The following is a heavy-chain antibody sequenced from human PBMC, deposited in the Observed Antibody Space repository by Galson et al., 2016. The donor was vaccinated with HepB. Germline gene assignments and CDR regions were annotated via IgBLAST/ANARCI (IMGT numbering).Heavy chain of an antibody. J-gene: IGHJ6*02. Sequence: SLRLSCAASGFTVSSNYMSWVRQAPGKGLEWVSVIYSGGFTYYADSVKGRFTISRDNTKNTLYLQMNSLRAEDTAVYYCARHGYNSGWYGIPGYYYGMDVWGQGTTVTVSS. CDR1: GFTVSSNY. D-gene: IGHD6-19*01. V-gene: IGHV3-66*04. CDR2: IYSGGFT. CDR3: ARHGYNSGWYGIPGYYYGMDV.